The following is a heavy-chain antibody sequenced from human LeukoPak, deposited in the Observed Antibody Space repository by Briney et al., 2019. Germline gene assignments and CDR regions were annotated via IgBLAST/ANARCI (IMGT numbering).Heavy chain of an antibody. Sequence: PGGSLRLSCAASGFTFSSYSMNWVRQAPGKGLEWVSYISSSSSTIYYADSVKGRFTISRDNAKNSLYLQMNSLRDEDTAVYYCARDRSGGSDYYYYGMGVWGQGTTVTVSS. D-gene: IGHD2-15*01. J-gene: IGHJ6*02. CDR2: ISSSSSTI. V-gene: IGHV3-48*02. CDR1: GFTFSSYS. CDR3: ARDRSGGSDYYYYGMGV.